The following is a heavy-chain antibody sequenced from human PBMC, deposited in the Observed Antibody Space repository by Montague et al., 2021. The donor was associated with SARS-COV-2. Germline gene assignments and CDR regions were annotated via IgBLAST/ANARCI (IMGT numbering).Heavy chain of an antibody. CDR3: ARGRQHINMVVVVVTGGEYYFDF. V-gene: IGHV4-34*01. J-gene: IGHJ4*02. Sequence: SDTLSLTCAVYDGSFSDYSWTWIRQPPGKGLGWIGEINHRGSANYNPSLKSRVTISVDTSKNQFSLKMTSVAAADTAVYYCARGRQHINMVVVVVTGGEYYFDFWGQGTLVAVSS. D-gene: IGHD3-22*01. CDR2: INHRGSA. CDR1: DGSFSDYS.